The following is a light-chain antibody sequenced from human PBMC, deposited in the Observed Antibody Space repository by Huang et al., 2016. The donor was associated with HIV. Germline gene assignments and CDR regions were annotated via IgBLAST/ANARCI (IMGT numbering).Light chain of an antibody. CDR3: QQYYSSLWT. J-gene: IGKJ1*01. CDR2: WAS. CDR1: QNLLYNSNNKNY. Sequence: DIVMTQSPDSLTVSLGERATIHCKASQNLLYNSNNKNYLNWYQQKPGQPPKLLISWASARESGVPDRFSGSGSGTNFTLNINSLQAEDVAIYYCQQYYSSLWTFGQGTKVEIK. V-gene: IGKV4-1*01.